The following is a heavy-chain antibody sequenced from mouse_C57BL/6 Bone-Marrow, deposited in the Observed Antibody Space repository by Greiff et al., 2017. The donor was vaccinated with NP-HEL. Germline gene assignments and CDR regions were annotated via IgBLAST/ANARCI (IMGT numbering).Heavy chain of an antibody. V-gene: IGHV1-19*01. D-gene: IGHD2-4*01. CDR1: GYTFTDYY. Sequence: VQLKQSGPVLVKPGASVKMSCKASGYTFTDYYMNWVKQSHGKSLEWIGVINPYNGGTSYNQKFKGKATLTVDKSSSTAYMELNSLTSEDSAVYYCARYDYVPFAYWGQGTLVTVSA. CDR3: ARYDYVPFAY. CDR2: INPYNGGT. J-gene: IGHJ3*01.